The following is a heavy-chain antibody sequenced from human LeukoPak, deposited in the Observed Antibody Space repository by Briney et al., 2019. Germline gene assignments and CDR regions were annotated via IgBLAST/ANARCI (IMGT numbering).Heavy chain of an antibody. CDR1: GGSISSYY. Sequence: SETLSLTCTVSGGSISSYYWSWIRQPPGKGLEWIGSIYHSGSTYYNPSLKSRVTISVDTSKNQFSLKLSSVTAADTAVYYCARDPESYFDYWGQGTLVTVSS. CDR2: IYHSGST. V-gene: IGHV4-38-2*02. CDR3: ARDPESYFDY. J-gene: IGHJ4*02. D-gene: IGHD1-14*01.